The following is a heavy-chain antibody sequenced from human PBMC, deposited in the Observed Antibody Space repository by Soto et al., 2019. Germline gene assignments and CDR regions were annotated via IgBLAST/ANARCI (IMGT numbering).Heavy chain of an antibody. D-gene: IGHD3-10*01. CDR1: GFTFRNAL. Sequence: PGGSLRLSCAVSGFTFRNALMNWVRQAPGKGLEWVGRIKSKTDGGTTDYAAPVKGRVIISRDDSKNTLYLQMNSLKTEDTAVYYCVKVSVPFYGPDSFDYWGQGTLVTVSS. J-gene: IGHJ4*02. V-gene: IGHV3-15*07. CDR3: VKVSVPFYGPDSFDY. CDR2: IKSKTDGGTT.